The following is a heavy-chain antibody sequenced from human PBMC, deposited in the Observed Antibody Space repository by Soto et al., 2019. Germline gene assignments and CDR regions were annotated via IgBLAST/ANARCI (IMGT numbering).Heavy chain of an antibody. CDR3: ARDVAATLSYYYYYYGMDV. D-gene: IGHD2-15*01. V-gene: IGHV1-46*03. CDR2: INPSGGST. Sequence: GASVKVSCKASGYTFTSYYMHWVRQAPGQGLEWMGIINPSGGSTSYAQKFQGRVTMTRDTSTSTVYMELSSLRSEDTAVYYCARDVAATLSYYYYYYGMDVWGQGTTVTVSS. CDR1: GYTFTSYY. J-gene: IGHJ6*02.